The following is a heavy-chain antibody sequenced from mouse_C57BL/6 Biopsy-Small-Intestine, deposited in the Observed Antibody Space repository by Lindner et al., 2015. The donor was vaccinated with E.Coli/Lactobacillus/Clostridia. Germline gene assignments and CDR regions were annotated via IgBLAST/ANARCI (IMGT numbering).Heavy chain of an antibody. CDR1: GFILADYN. V-gene: IGHV1-18*01. Sequence: VQLQESGPELVKPGASVKIPCKTSGFILADYNLDWVKQSDGKSLEWIGDINLKSGGTIYNQKFKEKATLTVDKSSSTAYMEFRSLTSEDTAVYYCARRRGNYRGGGSFDFWGQGTTLTVSS. J-gene: IGHJ2*01. CDR2: INLKSGGT. CDR3: ARRRGNYRGGGSFDF.